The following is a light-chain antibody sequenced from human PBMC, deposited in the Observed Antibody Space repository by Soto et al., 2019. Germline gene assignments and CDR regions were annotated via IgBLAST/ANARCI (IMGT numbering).Light chain of an antibody. CDR1: QSVSNNY. CDR3: QQYGNSPQT. CDR2: GAS. V-gene: IGKV3-20*01. Sequence: VLTQSPGTLSLSPGERATLSCRASQSVSNNYLAWYQQKPGQAPRLLIYGASSRATGIPDRFAGSGSGTDFTLTISRLEPEDFAVYYCQQYGNSPQTFGQGTKVDI. J-gene: IGKJ1*01.